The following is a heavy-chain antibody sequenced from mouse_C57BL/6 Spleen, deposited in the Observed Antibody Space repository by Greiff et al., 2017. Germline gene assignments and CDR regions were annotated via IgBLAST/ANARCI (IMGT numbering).Heavy chain of an antibody. CDR2: IDPSDSYT. Sequence: QVQLQQPGAELVKPGASVKLSCKASGYTFTSYWMQWVKQRPGQGLEWIGEIDPSDSYTNYNQKFKGKATLTVDTSSSTAYMQLSSLTSEDSAVYYCAALSFAYWGQGTLVTVSA. CDR1: GYTFTSYW. J-gene: IGHJ3*01. D-gene: IGHD6-2*01. CDR3: AALSFAY. V-gene: IGHV1-50*01.